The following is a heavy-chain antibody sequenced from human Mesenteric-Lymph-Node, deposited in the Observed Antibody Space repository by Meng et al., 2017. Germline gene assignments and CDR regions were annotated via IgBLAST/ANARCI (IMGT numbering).Heavy chain of an antibody. CDR1: GFTFSSYA. CDR2: ISYDGSNK. J-gene: IGHJ4*02. D-gene: IGHD6-13*01. CDR3: ASHRIAATGENDY. V-gene: IGHV3-30*04. Sequence: GGSLRLSCAASGFTFSSYAMHWVRQAPGKGLEWVAVISYDGSNKYYADSVKGRFTISRDNSKNTLYLQMNSLRAEDTAVYYCASHRIAATGENDYWGQGTLVTVSS.